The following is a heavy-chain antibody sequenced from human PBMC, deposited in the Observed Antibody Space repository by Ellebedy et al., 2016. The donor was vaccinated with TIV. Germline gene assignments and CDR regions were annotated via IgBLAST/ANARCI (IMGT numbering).Heavy chain of an antibody. D-gene: IGHD5-18*01. J-gene: IGHJ4*02. CDR2: IYWNDDK. CDR3: AHRLVMVDSYGPPFDY. V-gene: IGHV2-5*01. Sequence: SGPTLVKPTQTLTLTCTFSGFSLSTSGVGVGWIRQPPGKALEWLALIYWNDDKRYSPSLKSRLTITKETSKNQVVLTMTNMDPVETATYYCAHRLVMVDSYGPPFDYWGQGTLVTVSS. CDR1: GFSLSTSGVG.